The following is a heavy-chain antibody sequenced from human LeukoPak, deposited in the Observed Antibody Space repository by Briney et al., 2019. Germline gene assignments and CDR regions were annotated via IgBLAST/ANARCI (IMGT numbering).Heavy chain of an antibody. Sequence: ASVKVSCKASGYTFTGYYMHWVRQAPGQGLEWMGWINPNSGGTNYAQKFQGRVTMTRDTSISTAYMELSRLRSDDTAVYYCASRCSSTSCYLNYWGQRTLVTVSS. CDR2: INPNSGGT. D-gene: IGHD2-2*01. CDR1: GYTFTGYY. CDR3: ASRCSSTSCYLNY. J-gene: IGHJ4*02. V-gene: IGHV1-2*02.